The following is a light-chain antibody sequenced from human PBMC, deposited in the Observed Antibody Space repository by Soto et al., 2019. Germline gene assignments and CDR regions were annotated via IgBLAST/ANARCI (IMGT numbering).Light chain of an antibody. CDR2: DAS. J-gene: IGKJ4*01. CDR3: QLYRNVVLT. Sequence: DIKMTQSPSSLSASVGDRVTLTCQASEDVSDYVTWYQQKPGRAPKLLIYDASKLETGVSSRFSGSGSGTHFTFTIRDLQPEDFATYYCQLYRNVVLTFGGGTRVDI. CDR1: EDVSDY. V-gene: IGKV1-33*01.